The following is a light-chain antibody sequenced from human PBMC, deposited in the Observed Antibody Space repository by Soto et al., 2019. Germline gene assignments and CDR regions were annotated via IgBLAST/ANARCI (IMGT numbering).Light chain of an antibody. J-gene: IGKJ1*01. CDR1: QSVSGN. Sequence: EIVMTQSPATLSVSPGERATLYCRASQSVSGNLAWYQQKPGQAPRLLIYGASTRATGIPASFSGSGSGTEFTLTISSLQSEDFAVYYCQQYNNWPPAFGQGTKVEIK. CDR3: QQYNNWPPA. V-gene: IGKV3-15*01. CDR2: GAS.